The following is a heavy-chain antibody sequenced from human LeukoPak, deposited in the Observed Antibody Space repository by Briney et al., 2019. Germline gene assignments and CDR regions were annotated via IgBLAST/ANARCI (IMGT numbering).Heavy chain of an antibody. CDR1: GGSISSYY. J-gene: IGHJ4*02. CDR2: IYYSGST. V-gene: IGHV4-59*08. CDR3: ARRDGLSYFDY. Sequence: SETLSLTCTVSGGSISSYYWSWIRQPPGKGLEWIGYIYYSGSTNYNPSLKSRVTISVDTSKNQFSLKLSSVTAADTAVYYCARRDGLSYFDYWGQGTLVTVSS. D-gene: IGHD5-24*01.